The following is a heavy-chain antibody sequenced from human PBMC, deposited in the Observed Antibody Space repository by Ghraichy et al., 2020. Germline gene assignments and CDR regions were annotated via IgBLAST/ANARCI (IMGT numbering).Heavy chain of an antibody. D-gene: IGHD2/OR15-2a*01. CDR1: GYIFSTYD. V-gene: IGHV1-18*01. CDR3: ARGGVSTRLDI. Sequence: ASVKVSCKASGYIFSTYDISWVRQAPGQGLEWLGWISGYNGNTNYAQKLQGRPTVTTDTSTSTAYMDLRSLTSDDTAVYYCARGGVSTRLDIWGQGTVVTVSS. J-gene: IGHJ3*02. CDR2: ISGYNGNT.